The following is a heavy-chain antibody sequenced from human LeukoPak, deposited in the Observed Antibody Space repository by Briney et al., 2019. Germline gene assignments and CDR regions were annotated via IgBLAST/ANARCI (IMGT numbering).Heavy chain of an antibody. V-gene: IGHV4-4*09. Sequence: KPSETLSLTCTVSGASISDYLWSWIRQSPGKRLEWIGYIDPSGSTNYNPSLNSRATVSVDTSNHHFSLELKSVTAADTAVYFCARHGRERASRNQGDAFDIWGQGTVVIVSS. CDR3: ARHGRERASRNQGDAFDI. D-gene: IGHD3-16*01. CDR2: IDPSGST. CDR1: GASISDYL. J-gene: IGHJ3*02.